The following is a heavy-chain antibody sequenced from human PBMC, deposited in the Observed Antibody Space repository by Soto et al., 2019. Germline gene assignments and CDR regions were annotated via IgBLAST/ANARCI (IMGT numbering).Heavy chain of an antibody. Sequence: DVQLVESGGGMVQPGGSLRLSCAASGFTFRNFEMNWVRQVPGKGLEWLSYISSSGSKTFYAESVKGRFTISRDNTEDSLFLQMNNLRVEDTGIYFCARDSIAAPNWFDPWGQGPRVIVSS. CDR3: ARDSIAAPNWFDP. CDR1: GFTFRNFE. J-gene: IGHJ5*02. CDR2: ISSSGSKT. V-gene: IGHV3-48*03. D-gene: IGHD2-21*01.